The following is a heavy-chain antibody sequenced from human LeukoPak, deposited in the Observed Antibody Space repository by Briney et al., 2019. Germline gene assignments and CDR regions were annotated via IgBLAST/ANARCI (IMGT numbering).Heavy chain of an antibody. CDR3: AKDAGPMVRGVIGDAFHI. Sequence: GGSLRLSCAASGFTFSSYAMSWVRQAPGKGLEWVSGISGSGGSTYFADSVKGRFTISRDNSKNTLCLQMNSLRAEDTAVYYCAKDAGPMVRGVIGDAFHIWGQGTMVTVSS. V-gene: IGHV3-23*01. J-gene: IGHJ3*02. D-gene: IGHD3-10*01. CDR1: GFTFSSYA. CDR2: ISGSGGST.